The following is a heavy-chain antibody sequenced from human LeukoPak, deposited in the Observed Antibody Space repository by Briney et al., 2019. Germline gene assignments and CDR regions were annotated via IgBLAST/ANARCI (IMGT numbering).Heavy chain of an antibody. D-gene: IGHD7-27*01. Sequence: SETLSLTCTVSGDSISNYYWSWIRQSAGKGLEWIGRIHSSGSTNHNPSLKSRLTMSVDTSKNQFSLKLTSVTAADTAVYFCARAPYQTGRFDYWGQGTLVTVSS. CDR2: IHSSGST. CDR3: ARAPYQTGRFDY. V-gene: IGHV4-4*07. CDR1: GDSISNYY. J-gene: IGHJ4*02.